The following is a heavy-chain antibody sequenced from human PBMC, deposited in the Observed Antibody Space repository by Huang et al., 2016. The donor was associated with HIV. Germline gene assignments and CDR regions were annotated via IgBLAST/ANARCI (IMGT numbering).Heavy chain of an antibody. CDR2: IIPIFGTA. CDR3: ARGRTRSSLYDSYYGLDV. D-gene: IGHD6-6*01. CDR1: GGTFSNYA. V-gene: IGHV1-69*01. J-gene: IGHJ6*02. Sequence: QVQLVQSGGEVKKPGSSVKVPCKASGGTFSNYAISGVRQAPGQGLAWMGGIIPIFGTANYAQKFQGTVTITADEFTSTAYMELSSLRSEDTALYYCARGRTRSSLYDSYYGLDVWGQGTTVTVSS.